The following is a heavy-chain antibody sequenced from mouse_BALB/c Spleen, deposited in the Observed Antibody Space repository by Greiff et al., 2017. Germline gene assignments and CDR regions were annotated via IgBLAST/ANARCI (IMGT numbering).Heavy chain of an antibody. D-gene: IGHD2-14*01. J-gene: IGHJ4*01. Sequence: EVKLMESGGGLVKPGGSLKLSCAASGFAFSSYDMSWVRQTPGKRLEWVAYISSGGGSTYYPDTVKGRFTISRDNAKNTLYLQMSSLKSEDTAMYYCARIRYDRGGDAMDYWGQGTSVTVSS. CDR2: ISSGGGST. CDR1: GFAFSSYD. V-gene: IGHV5-12-1*01. CDR3: ARIRYDRGGDAMDY.